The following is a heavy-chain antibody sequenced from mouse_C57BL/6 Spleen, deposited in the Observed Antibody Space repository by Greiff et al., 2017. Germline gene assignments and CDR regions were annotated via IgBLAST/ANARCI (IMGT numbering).Heavy chain of an antibody. J-gene: IGHJ2*01. CDR3: ARENISDY. CDR2: IYPGDGDT. Sequence: VQRVESGPELVKPGASVKISCKASGYAFSSSWMNWVKQRPGKGLEWIGRIYPGDGDTNYNGKFKGKATLTADKSSSTAYMQLSSLTSEDSAVYFCARENISDYWGQGTTLTVSS. D-gene: IGHD5-2*01. CDR1: GYAFSSSW. V-gene: IGHV1-82*01.